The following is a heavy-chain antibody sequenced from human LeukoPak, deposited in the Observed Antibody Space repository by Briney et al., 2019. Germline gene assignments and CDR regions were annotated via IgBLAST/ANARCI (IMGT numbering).Heavy chain of an antibody. V-gene: IGHV3-30*18. CDR3: AKDMVSYDSSMDV. CDR1: QFTFSSYA. D-gene: IGHD3-22*01. Sequence: GGSLRLSCAASQFTFSSYAMSWVRQAPGKGLEWVAVISYDGSNKYYADSVKGRFTISRDNSKNTLYLQMNSLRAEDTAVYYCAKDMVSYDSSMDVWGQGTTVTVSS. J-gene: IGHJ6*02. CDR2: ISYDGSNK.